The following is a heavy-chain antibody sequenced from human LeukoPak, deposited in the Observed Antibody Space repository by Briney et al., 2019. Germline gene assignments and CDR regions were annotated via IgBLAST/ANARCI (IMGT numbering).Heavy chain of an antibody. V-gene: IGHV3-30*18. J-gene: IGHJ6*02. CDR3: AKEKAIATINYGLDV. Sequence: PGGSLRLSCAASGSTFDTYGMLWVRQAPGKGLEWVAVIAYDGSNRVYADSVKGRFTISRDNSKNTLYLQMNSLRGEDTAVYYCAKEKAIATINYGLDVWGQGTTVTVSS. CDR1: GSTFDTYG. D-gene: IGHD1-1*01. CDR2: IAYDGSNR.